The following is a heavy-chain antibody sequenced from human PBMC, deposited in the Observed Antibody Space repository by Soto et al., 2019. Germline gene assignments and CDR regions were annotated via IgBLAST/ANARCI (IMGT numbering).Heavy chain of an antibody. CDR1: GFTFSSYA. D-gene: IGHD3-10*01. V-gene: IGHV3-23*01. J-gene: IGHJ4*02. CDR3: ARDPYYYGSGSYYFDY. CDR2: IWCGGGNT. Sequence: GGSLRLSCAASGFTFSSYAMSWVRQAPGKGLEWVAVIWCGGGNTYYADSVKGRFTISRDNSKNTLYLQMNSLRAEDTAVYYCARDPYYYGSGSYYFDYWGQGTLVTSPQ.